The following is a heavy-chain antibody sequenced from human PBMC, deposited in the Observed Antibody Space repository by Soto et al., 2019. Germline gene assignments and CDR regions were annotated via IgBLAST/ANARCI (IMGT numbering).Heavy chain of an antibody. J-gene: IGHJ4*02. CDR3: ATYGGTTPFDS. CDR2: INHSGST. D-gene: IGHD4-17*01. Sequence: QVQLQQWGAGLLKPSETLSLTCAVYGGSFSGYYWSWIRQPPGKGLEWIAEINHSGSTNYNPSLKSRVTISVDTSKNQFSLKLTSVTAADTAVYYCATYGGTTPFDSWVQGTLVAVSS. V-gene: IGHV4-34*01. CDR1: GGSFSGYY.